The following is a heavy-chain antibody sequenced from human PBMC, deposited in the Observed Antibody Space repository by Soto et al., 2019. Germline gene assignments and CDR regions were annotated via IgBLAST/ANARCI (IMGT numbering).Heavy chain of an antibody. CDR2: ISSSSGYI. J-gene: IGHJ4*02. Sequence: GSLRLSCVASGFTFRSYSMNWVRQAPGKGLEWVSFISSSSGYIYYAESLRGRFTISRDNAKNSLYLQMNSLRAEDTAVYFCARARGSGYYFDYWGQGTPVTVSS. CDR1: GFTFRSYS. CDR3: ARARGSGYYFDY. V-gene: IGHV3-21*01. D-gene: IGHD3-22*01.